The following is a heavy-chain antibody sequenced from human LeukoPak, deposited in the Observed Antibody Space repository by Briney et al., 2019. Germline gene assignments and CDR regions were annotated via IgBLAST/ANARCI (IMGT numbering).Heavy chain of an antibody. CDR3: ARDHVAAAVGYIWFDP. CDR2: ISYDGSNK. D-gene: IGHD6-13*01. J-gene: IGHJ5*02. Sequence: GRSLRLSCAASGFTFSSYAMHWVRQAPGKGLEWVAVISYDGSNKYYADSVKGRFTISRDNSKNTLYLQMNSLRAEDTAVYYCARDHVAAAVGYIWFDPGGQGTVVIVSS. V-gene: IGHV3-30*04. CDR1: GFTFSSYA.